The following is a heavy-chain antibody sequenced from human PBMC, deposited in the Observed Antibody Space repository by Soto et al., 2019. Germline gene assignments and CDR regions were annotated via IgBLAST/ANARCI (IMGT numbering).Heavy chain of an antibody. V-gene: IGHV1-18*01. CDR3: AKNCSGASCGIHI. CDR2: ISVYHGNT. CDR1: GYTFGKYG. Sequence: GASVKVSCKASGYTFGKYGISWVRQAPGQGLEWVGWISVYHGNTVHAQKFRGRVNMTTGTSTSTAYMELGSLKSDDTAIYYCAKNCSGASCGIHICGQGTLVTVS. J-gene: IGHJ4*02. D-gene: IGHD2-15*01.